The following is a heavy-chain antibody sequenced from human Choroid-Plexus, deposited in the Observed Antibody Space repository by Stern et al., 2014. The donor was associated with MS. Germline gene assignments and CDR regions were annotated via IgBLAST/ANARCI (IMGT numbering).Heavy chain of an antibody. D-gene: IGHD2/OR15-2a*01. Sequence: VQLVESGGGVVQHGRPLRLSCAASGFGMHWVRQAPGKGLEWVALISYDGSKDYADSVKGRFAISRDNSKNTLYLQMNSLRAEDTAVYYCAKDRQYLTFFFDFWGQGSLVTVSS. CDR3: AKDRQYLTFFFDF. J-gene: IGHJ4*02. CDR1: GFG. V-gene: IGHV3-30*18. CDR2: ISYDGSK.